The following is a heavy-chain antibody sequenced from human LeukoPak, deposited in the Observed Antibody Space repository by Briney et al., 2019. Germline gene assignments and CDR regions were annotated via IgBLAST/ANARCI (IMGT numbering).Heavy chain of an antibody. Sequence: GGSLRLSCAASGLTFSSYALSWVRQAPGKGLDLVSSISVDSITYYLDSVKGRFTISRDNSKSTLYLQMHSLRAEDTALYYCAKCNLNNCREGFDIWGQGTMVTVSS. V-gene: IGHV3-23*01. J-gene: IGHJ3*02. D-gene: IGHD1-1*01. CDR3: AKCNLNNCREGFDI. CDR1: GLTFSSYA. CDR2: ISVDSIT.